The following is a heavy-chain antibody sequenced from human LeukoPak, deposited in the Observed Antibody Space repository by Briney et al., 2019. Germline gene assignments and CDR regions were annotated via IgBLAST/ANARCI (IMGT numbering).Heavy chain of an antibody. D-gene: IGHD3-3*01. V-gene: IGHV3-30*03. CDR2: ISYDGSNK. J-gene: IGHJ4*02. CDR3: ARTTYLEGGFDY. CDR1: GFTFSSYS. Sequence: GGSLRLSCAASGFTFSSYSMNWVRQAPGKGLEWVAVISYDGSNKYYADSVKGRFTISRDNSKNTLYLQMNSLRAEDTAVYYCARTTYLEGGFDYWGQGTLVTVSS.